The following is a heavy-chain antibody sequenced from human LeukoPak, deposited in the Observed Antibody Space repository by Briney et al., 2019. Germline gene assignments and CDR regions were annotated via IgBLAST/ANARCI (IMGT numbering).Heavy chain of an antibody. CDR3: ARGHYYGMDV. J-gene: IGHJ6*02. CDR1: GFTFSSYW. CDR2: IDYDGRDT. V-gene: IGHV3-74*01. Sequence: GSLRLSCAASGFTFSSYWMHWVRQAPGKGLVWVSHIDYDGRDTTYADSVKGRFTISRDNAKNTLYLQMNSLRAEDTAVYYCARGHYYGMDVWGQGTTVTVSS.